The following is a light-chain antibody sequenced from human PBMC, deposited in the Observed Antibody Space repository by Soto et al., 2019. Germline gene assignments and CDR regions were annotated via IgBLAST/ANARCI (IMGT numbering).Light chain of an antibody. Sequence: DIQMTQSPSSLSASVGGRATITCRASQSIGRYLNWYQQTRGKAPKLLSHAASSLQSGVPSRFSGSGSGTDYTLTISSLKPEDFETYYCQQSYSMPLTFGQGTKVDI. CDR3: QQSYSMPLT. CDR2: AAS. CDR1: QSIGRY. V-gene: IGKV1-39*01. J-gene: IGKJ1*01.